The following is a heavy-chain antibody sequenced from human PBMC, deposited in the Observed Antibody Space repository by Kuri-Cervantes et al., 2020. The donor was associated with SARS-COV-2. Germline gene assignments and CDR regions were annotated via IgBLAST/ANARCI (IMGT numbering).Heavy chain of an antibody. CDR1: GFTSSSYG. J-gene: IGHJ4*02. CDR2: ISYDGSNK. V-gene: IGHV3-30*18. Sequence: LSLTCAASGFTSSSYGMHWVRQAPGKGLEWVAVISYDGSNKYYADSVKGRFTISRDNSKNTLYLQMNSLRAEDTAVYYCAKGEGSGYYRNWGQGTLVTVSS. D-gene: IGHD3-22*01. CDR3: AKGEGSGYYRN.